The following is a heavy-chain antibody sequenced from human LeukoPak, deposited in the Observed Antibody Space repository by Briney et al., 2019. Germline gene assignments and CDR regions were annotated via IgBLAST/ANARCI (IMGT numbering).Heavy chain of an antibody. CDR1: GGSVSSGSYY. J-gene: IGHJ5*02. V-gene: IGHV4-61*01. CDR3: ARENTPLYYDFWSGYGGGWFDP. D-gene: IGHD3-3*01. Sequence: SETLSLTCTVSGGSVSSGSYYWSWIRQPPGKGLEWIGYIYYSGSTNYNPSLKSRVTISVDTSKNQFSLKLSSVTAADTAAYYCARENTPLYYDFWSGYGGGWFDPWGQGTLVTVSS. CDR2: IYYSGST.